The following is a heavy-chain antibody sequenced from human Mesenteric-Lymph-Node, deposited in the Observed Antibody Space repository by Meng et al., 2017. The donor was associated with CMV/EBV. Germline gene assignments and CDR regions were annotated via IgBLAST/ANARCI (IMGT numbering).Heavy chain of an antibody. D-gene: IGHD6-19*01. J-gene: IGHJ5*02. Sequence: KGSGYSCTSYWISWVSQMPGKGLEWMGRIDPSDSNTNNSPSFQGHVTISADKSISTAYLQWSSLKASDTAMYYCATRIAVAGTKFDPWGQGTLVTVSS. CDR1: GYSCTSYW. V-gene: IGHV5-10-1*01. CDR2: IDPSDSNT. CDR3: ATRIAVAGTKFDP.